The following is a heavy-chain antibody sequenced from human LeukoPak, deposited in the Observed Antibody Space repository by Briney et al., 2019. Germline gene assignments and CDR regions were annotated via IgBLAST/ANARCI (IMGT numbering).Heavy chain of an antibody. D-gene: IGHD2-2*01. CDR2: IYYSGST. J-gene: IGHJ6*02. V-gene: IGHV4-59*01. CDR3: ARDTIPAATYCYYGMDV. Sequence: SETLSLTCTVSGGSISSYYWSWIRQPPGKGLEWIGYIYYSGSTNYNPSLKSRVTISVDTSKNQFSLKLSSVAAADTAVYYCARDTIPAATYCYYGMDVWGQGTTVTVSS. CDR1: GGSISSYY.